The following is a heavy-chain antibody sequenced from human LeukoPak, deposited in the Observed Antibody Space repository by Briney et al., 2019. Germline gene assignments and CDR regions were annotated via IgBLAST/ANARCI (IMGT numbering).Heavy chain of an antibody. Sequence: GGSLRLSCAASGFTFSSYAMSWVRQAPGKGLEWVSAISGSGGSTYYADSVKGRFTISRDNSKNTLYLQMNSLRAEDTAVYYCARDSSGYYWIFDYWGQGTLVTVSS. V-gene: IGHV3-23*01. CDR2: ISGSGGST. J-gene: IGHJ4*02. CDR1: GFTFSSYA. CDR3: ARDSSGYYWIFDY. D-gene: IGHD3-22*01.